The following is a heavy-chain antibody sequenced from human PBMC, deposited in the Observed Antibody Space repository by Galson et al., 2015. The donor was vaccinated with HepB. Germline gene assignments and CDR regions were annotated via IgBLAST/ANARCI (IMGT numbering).Heavy chain of an antibody. CDR2: ISGSGSAV. D-gene: IGHD1-26*01. J-gene: IGHJ4*02. CDR3: ARGGSDSSYYWVD. V-gene: IGHV3-11*01. CDR1: GFTFSDLY. Sequence: SLRLSCAASGFTFSDLYMTWLRQAPGKGLEWISHISGSGSAVYYADSVKGRFAIPRDNGKKSLFLQLDSLRAEDTAVYYCARGGSDSSYYWVDWGQGILVTVSS.